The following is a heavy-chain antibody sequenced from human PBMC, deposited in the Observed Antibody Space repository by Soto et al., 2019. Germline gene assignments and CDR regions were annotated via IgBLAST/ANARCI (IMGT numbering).Heavy chain of an antibody. V-gene: IGHV3-33*01. CDR3: ARVRDGYNSGVDY. CDR2: IWYDGSNK. Sequence: GGSLRLSCAASGFTFSSYGMHWVRQAPGKGLEWVAVIWYDGSNKYYADSVKGRFTISRDNSKNTLYLQMNSLRAEDTAVYYCARVRDGYNSGVDYWGQGTLVTVSS. CDR1: GFTFSSYG. J-gene: IGHJ4*02. D-gene: IGHD5-12*01.